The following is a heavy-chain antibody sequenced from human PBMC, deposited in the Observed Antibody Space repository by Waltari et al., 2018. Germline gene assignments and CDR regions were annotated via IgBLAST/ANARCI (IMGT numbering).Heavy chain of an antibody. CDR1: GGSISGFY. Sequence: QVQLQESGPSLLKPSETLSLICTVSGGSISGFYWSWVRQPPGKGLDWIGYIYYTGSTNVNPCLKGRVTMSVDTSKNQFSLKLSSVTAADTAFYYCARGGGGDWEWFDPWGQGTLVTVSS. J-gene: IGHJ5*02. CDR3: ARGGGGDWEWFDP. D-gene: IGHD2-21*02. CDR2: IYYTGST. V-gene: IGHV4-59*01.